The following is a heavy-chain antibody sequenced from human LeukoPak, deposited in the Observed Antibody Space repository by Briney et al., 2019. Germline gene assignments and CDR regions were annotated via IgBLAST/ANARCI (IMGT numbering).Heavy chain of an antibody. D-gene: IGHD6-13*01. CDR3: AREDSSSWYRVDDNAFDI. CDR2: ISSSSSYI. V-gene: IGHV3-21*01. J-gene: IGHJ3*02. CDR1: GFTFSSYS. Sequence: GGSLRLSCAASGFTFSSYSMTWVRQTPGKGLEWVSSISSSSSYIHYADSVKGRFTISRDNAKNSLYLQMNSLRAEDTAVYYCAREDSSSWYRVDDNAFDIWGQGTMVIVSS.